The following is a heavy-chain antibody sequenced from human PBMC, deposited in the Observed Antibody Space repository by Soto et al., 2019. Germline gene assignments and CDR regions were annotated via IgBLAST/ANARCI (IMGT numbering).Heavy chain of an antibody. V-gene: IGHV3-30-3*01. J-gene: IGHJ5*01. Sequence: PGGSLRLSCAASGFTFSSYAMHWVRQAPGKGLEWVATISYDGTNKYYADSVKGRFTISRDNSKNTLYLQMNSLTVEDTAVYTCARDWGYSSNFNWFDPWGQGALVTISS. D-gene: IGHD6-13*01. CDR3: ARDWGYSSNFNWFDP. CDR1: GFTFSSYA. CDR2: ISYDGTNK.